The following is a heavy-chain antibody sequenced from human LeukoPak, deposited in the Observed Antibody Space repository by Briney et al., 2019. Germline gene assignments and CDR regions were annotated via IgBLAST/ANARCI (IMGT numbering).Heavy chain of an antibody. CDR2: TYSSGST. D-gene: IGHD3-10*01. CDR1: GGSIRGYY. CDR3: ARVFDSGSQAYFYYMDV. Sequence: PSETLSLTCNVSGGSIRGYYWSWIRQPPGKGLKWIGYTYSSGSTNYNPSLKSRVTMSVDTSKNQFSLKVSSVTAADTAVYYCARVFDSGSQAYFYYMDVWGKGTTVTISS. V-gene: IGHV4-59*01. J-gene: IGHJ6*03.